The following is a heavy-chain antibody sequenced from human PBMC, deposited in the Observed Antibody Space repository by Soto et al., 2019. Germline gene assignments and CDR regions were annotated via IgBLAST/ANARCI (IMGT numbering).Heavy chain of an antibody. CDR3: ARRYYDFWSGYYTFDY. CDR2: IYYSGST. J-gene: IGHJ4*02. D-gene: IGHD3-3*01. CDR1: GGSISSYY. V-gene: IGHV4-59*01. Sequence: QVQLQESGPGLVKPSETLSLTCTVSGGSISSYYWSWIRQPPGKGLEWIGYIYYSGSTNYNPSLKSRVTISVDTSKNQFSLKLSSVTAADTAVYYCARRYYDFWSGYYTFDYWGQGTLVTVSS.